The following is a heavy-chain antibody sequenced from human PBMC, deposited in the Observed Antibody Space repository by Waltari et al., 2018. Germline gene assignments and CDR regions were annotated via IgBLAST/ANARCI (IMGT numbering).Heavy chain of an antibody. V-gene: IGHV4-38-2*01. Sequence: QVQLQESGPGLVKPSETLSLTCAVSGYSISSGYYWGWIRQPPGKGLEWIGSIYHSGSTYYNPSLKRRVTISVDTSKNQFSLKLSSVTAADTAVYYCARYRWIAARWEDYWGQGTLVTVSS. CDR3: ARYRWIAARWEDY. D-gene: IGHD6-6*01. CDR1: GYSISSGYY. CDR2: IYHSGST. J-gene: IGHJ4*02.